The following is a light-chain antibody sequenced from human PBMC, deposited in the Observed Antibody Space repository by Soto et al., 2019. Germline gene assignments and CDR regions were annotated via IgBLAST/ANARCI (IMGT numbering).Light chain of an antibody. CDR3: QQYDSSPGT. V-gene: IGKV3-20*01. CDR1: QSVSSSY. CDR2: GAS. Sequence: EIVLTQSPGTLSVSPGERDTLSCRASQSVSSSYLAWYQQKAGQGPRLLIYGASSRATGIPDRFSGSGSGTDFTLTISRLEPEDFAMYYCQQYDSSPGTFGQGTKVEIK. J-gene: IGKJ1*01.